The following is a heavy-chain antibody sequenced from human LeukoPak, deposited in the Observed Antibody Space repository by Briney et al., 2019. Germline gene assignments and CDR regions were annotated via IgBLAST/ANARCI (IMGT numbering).Heavy chain of an antibody. CDR2: ISGSGGST. CDR3: AKELHYYDSSGYYSN. J-gene: IGHJ4*02. V-gene: IGHV3-23*01. D-gene: IGHD3-22*01. Sequence: PGGSLRLSCAASGFTFSSYAMSWVRQAPGKGLEWVSAISGSGGSTFYADSVEGRFTISRDNSKNTLYLQMNSLRAEDTAVYYCAKELHYYDSSGYYSNWGQGTLVTVSS. CDR1: GFTFSSYA.